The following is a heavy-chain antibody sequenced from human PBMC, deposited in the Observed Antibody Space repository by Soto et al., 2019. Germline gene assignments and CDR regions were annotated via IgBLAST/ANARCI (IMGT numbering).Heavy chain of an antibody. D-gene: IGHD2-21*02. CDR2: NYYSGST. J-gene: IGHJ4*02. Sequence: SETLSLTCTVSGGSISSYYWSWIRQPPGKGLEWIGYNYYSGSTNYNPSLKSRVTISVDTSKNQFSLKLSSVTAADTAVYYCARGVSYGGNYYYFDYWGQGTLATVSS. CDR1: GGSISSYY. CDR3: ARGVSYGGNYYYFDY. V-gene: IGHV4-59*01.